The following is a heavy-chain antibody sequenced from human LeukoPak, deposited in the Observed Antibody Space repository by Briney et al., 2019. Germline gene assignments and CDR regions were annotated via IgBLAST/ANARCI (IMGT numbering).Heavy chain of an antibody. J-gene: IGHJ5*02. V-gene: IGHV4-34*01. CDR1: GGSFSVYY. D-gene: IGHD3-3*01. CDR3: AREEWSGIALQRGRFDP. CDR2: INHSGST. Sequence: SETLSLTCDVYGGSFSVYYWSWIRQPPGKGLEWIGEINHSGSTNYNPSLKSRVTISVDTSKNQFSLKLSSVTAADTAVYYCAREEWSGIALQRGRFDPWGQGTLVTVSS.